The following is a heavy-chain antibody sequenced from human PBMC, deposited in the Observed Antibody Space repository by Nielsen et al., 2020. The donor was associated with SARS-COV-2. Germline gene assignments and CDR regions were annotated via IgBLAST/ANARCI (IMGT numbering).Heavy chain of an antibody. CDR2: ISGSGGST. D-gene: IGHD4-17*01. V-gene: IGHV3-23*01. J-gene: IGHJ4*02. CDR1: ELPFNSFA. CDR3: AKDGARGDYGYFDY. Sequence: GGSLRLSCGASELPFNSFAMSWVRQAPGKGLEWVSAISGSGGSTYYADSVKGRFTISRDNSKNTLYLQMNSLRAEDTAVYYCAKDGARGDYGYFDYWGQGTLVTVSS.